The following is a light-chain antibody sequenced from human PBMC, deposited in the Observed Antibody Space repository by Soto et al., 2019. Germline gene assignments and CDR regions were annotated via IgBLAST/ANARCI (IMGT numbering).Light chain of an antibody. Sequence: VIPHSPATPSVSQGERTTLSCRASQSVSSNLAWYQQKPGQAPRLLIYGASTRATGIPARFSGSGSGTEFTLTISSLQSEDFAVYYCQQYNNWLRTFGQGTKV. V-gene: IGKV3-15*01. CDR2: GAS. CDR1: QSVSSN. CDR3: QQYNNWLRT. J-gene: IGKJ1*01.